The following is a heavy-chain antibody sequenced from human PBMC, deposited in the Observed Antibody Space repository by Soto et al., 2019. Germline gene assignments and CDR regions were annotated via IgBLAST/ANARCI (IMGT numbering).Heavy chain of an antibody. CDR1: GGSISNVGYF. CDR3: ARVMAAMQNWLDP. CDR2: IYHTGTT. Sequence: QVQLQESGPGLVKPSQTLSLTCTVSGGSISNVGYFWSWIRQPPGKGLEWIGFIYHTGTTYYNSSLRSRVSISIDTSKSQFSLKLNSVTAADTAVYYCARVMAAMQNWLDP. J-gene: IGHJ5*02. V-gene: IGHV4-30-4*01. D-gene: IGHD2-2*01.